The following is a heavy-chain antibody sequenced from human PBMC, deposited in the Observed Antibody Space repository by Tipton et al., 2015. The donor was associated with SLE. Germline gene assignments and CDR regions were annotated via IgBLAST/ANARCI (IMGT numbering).Heavy chain of an antibody. Sequence: TLSLTCTVSGGSISSSSYYWGWIRQPPGKGLEWIGSIYYSGSTYYNPSLKSRVTISVDTSKNQFSLKLSSVTAADTAVYYCARDRDSSGWYRNFDIWGQGTMFTVSS. CDR3: ARDRDSSGWYRNFDI. CDR1: GGSISSSSYY. V-gene: IGHV4-39*07. J-gene: IGHJ3*02. CDR2: IYYSGST. D-gene: IGHD6-19*01.